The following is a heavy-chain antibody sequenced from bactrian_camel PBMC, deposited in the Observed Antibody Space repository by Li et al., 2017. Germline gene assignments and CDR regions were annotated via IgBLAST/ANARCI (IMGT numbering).Heavy chain of an antibody. V-gene: IGHV3S61*01. J-gene: IGHJ4*01. CDR1: GFTFDDAE. Sequence: VQLVESGGGLVQPGGSLRHSCAASGFTFDDAEMGWYRQAPGNQCEKVSTISSDGTGGCADSVQGRSAASRDNAKNMVYLQLDSLRSEDTAVYYCTVPAKGLWGPGTQVTVS. CDR2: TISSDGTG. CDR3: TVPAKGL.